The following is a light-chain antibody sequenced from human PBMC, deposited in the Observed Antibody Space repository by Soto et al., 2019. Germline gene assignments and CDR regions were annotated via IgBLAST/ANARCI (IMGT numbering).Light chain of an antibody. CDR2: AAS. Sequence: EIVLTQSPATLSVSPGERATLSCRASQGISSLLAWYQQKPGQAPRLLIYAASTRAAGIPARFSGSGSGTDFTLTISSLQSEDFAVYYCQQYGSSPGLTFGGGTKVEIK. J-gene: IGKJ4*01. V-gene: IGKV3-15*01. CDR3: QQYGSSPGLT. CDR1: QGISSL.